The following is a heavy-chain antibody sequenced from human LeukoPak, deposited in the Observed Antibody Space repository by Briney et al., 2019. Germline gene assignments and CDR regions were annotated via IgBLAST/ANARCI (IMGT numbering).Heavy chain of an antibody. V-gene: IGHV3-21*01. Sequence: PGGSLRLSCAASGFTFSSFIMNWVRQAPGKGLEWVSSISSSSSYIYYADSVKGRFTISRDNAKNSLYLQMNSLRAEDTAVYYCARASGGALGTFDYWGQGTLVTVSS. CDR3: ARASGGALGTFDY. J-gene: IGHJ4*02. CDR2: ISSSSSYI. CDR1: GFTFSSFI. D-gene: IGHD3-10*01.